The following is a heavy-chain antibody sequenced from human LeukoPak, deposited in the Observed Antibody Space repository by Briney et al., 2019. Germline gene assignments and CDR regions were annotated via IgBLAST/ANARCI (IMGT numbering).Heavy chain of an antibody. D-gene: IGHD1-26*01. Sequence: SETLSLTCTVSGGSISSYYWGWIRQPAGKGLEWIGRIYTSANTNYNPSLKSRVTISVDKPKNQFSLKLSSVTAADTAVYYCARMGPTGRGHIDYWGQGILVTVSS. J-gene: IGHJ4*02. V-gene: IGHV4-4*07. CDR2: IYTSANT. CDR1: GGSISSYY. CDR3: ARMGPTGRGHIDY.